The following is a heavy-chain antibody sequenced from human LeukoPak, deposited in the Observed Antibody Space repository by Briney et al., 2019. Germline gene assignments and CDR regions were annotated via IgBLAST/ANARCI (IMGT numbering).Heavy chain of an antibody. CDR2: IHYRGST. V-gene: IGHV4-59*01. CDR1: GGSISSYY. J-gene: IGHJ4*02. D-gene: IGHD5-18*01. CDR3: ARSVLGYSYGLHIDY. Sequence: PSETLSLTCTVSGGSISSYYWSWIRQSPGEGLEWIGYIHYRGSTNYNPSLKSRVTISVDTSKNKFSLKLSSLTAADTAVYYCARSVLGYSYGLHIDYWGQGTLVTVSS.